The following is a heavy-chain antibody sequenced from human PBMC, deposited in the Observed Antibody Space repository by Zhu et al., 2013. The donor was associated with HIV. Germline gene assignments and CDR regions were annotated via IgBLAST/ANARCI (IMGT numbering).Heavy chain of an antibody. V-gene: IGHV3-48*03. D-gene: IGHD3-9*01. Sequence: EVQLVESGGGLVQPGGSLRLSCAASGFTFSSYEMNWVRQAPGKGLEWVSYISSSGSTIYYADSVKGRFTISRDNAKNSLYLQMNSLRAEDTAVYYCAKLRTGYYLTYYYGMDVWGQGTTVTVSS. CDR1: GFTFSSYE. J-gene: IGHJ6*02. CDR2: ISSSGSTI. CDR3: AKLRTGYYLTYYYGMDV.